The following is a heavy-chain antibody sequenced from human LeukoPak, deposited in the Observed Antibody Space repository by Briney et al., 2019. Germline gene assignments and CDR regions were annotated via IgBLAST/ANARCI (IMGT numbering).Heavy chain of an antibody. CDR3: AREAYCGGDCYSGFDY. J-gene: IGHJ4*02. Sequence: SETLSLTCTVSGGSISTSSYYWGWIRQPPGKGLEWIGTIYYSGSTYYNPSLKSRVTISIDTSKNQFSLKLTSVTAADTAVYYCAREAYCGGDCYSGFDYWGQGTLVTVSS. CDR2: IYYSGST. CDR1: GGSISTSSYY. D-gene: IGHD2-21*02. V-gene: IGHV4-39*07.